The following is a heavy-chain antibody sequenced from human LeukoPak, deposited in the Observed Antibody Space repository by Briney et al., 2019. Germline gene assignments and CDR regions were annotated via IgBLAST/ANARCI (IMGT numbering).Heavy chain of an antibody. V-gene: IGHV3-23*01. CDR3: TKVLRTWYFDL. CDR1: GFTFSGYD. CDR2: LSADGVGT. J-gene: IGHJ2*01. Sequence: GGSLRLSCAASGFTFSGYDMSWVRQAPGKGLEWVSSLSADGVGTTYADSVKSRYTVSRDLSANTLYLQMNSLRADDTAIYYCTKVLRTWYFDLWGRGALVTVSS.